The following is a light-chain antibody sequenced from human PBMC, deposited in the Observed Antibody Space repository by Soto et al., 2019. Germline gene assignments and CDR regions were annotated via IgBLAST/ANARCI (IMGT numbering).Light chain of an antibody. J-gene: IGKJ1*01. V-gene: IGKV3-11*01. CDR1: QSVSSTY. CDR3: HQRQSWPRT. CDR2: GTS. Sequence: EVVLTQSPATLSLSPGERATLSCRASQSVSSTYLAWYQQQPGQAPRLLMSGTSNRAAGVPARFSGSGSGTDFTLTISDVEPEDFAVYYCHQRQSWPRTFGQGTKVE.